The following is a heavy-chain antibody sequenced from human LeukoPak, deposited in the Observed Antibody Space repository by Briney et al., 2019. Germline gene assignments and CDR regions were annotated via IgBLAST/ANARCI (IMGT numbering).Heavy chain of an antibody. CDR3: ARDPYSGTYGDTYYYYMDV. J-gene: IGHJ6*03. V-gene: IGHV3-21*01. Sequence: GGSLRLSCAASGFSFSSYNMNWVRQTPGKGLEWVSSITSSSTYTFYADPVKGRFTISRDNARNSLYLQMNSLRAEDTAVYYCARDPYSGTYGDTYYYYMDVWGKGTTVTISS. CDR1: GFSFSSYN. D-gene: IGHD1-26*01. CDR2: ITSSSTYT.